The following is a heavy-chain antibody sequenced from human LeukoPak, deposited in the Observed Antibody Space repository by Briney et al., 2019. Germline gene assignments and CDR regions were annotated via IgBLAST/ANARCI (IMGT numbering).Heavy chain of an antibody. CDR2: INPNSGGT. D-gene: IGHD3-22*01. J-gene: IGHJ4*02. Sequence: ASVKVSCKASGGTFSSYAISWVRQAPGQGLEWMGWINPNSGGTNYAQKFQGRVTMTRDTSIRTAYMELTRLRSDDTAVYYCVPHNSGSSPYFDYWGQGSLVTVSS. CDR3: VPHNSGSSPYFDY. CDR1: GGTFSSYA. V-gene: IGHV1-2*02.